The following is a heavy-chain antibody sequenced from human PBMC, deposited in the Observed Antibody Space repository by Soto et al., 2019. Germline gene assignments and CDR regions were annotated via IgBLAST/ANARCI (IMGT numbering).Heavy chain of an antibody. D-gene: IGHD3-9*01. CDR1: GGSISSYY. V-gene: IGHV4-59*08. CDR3: ARRYYDIFGMYYYYYMDV. J-gene: IGHJ6*03. Sequence: PSETLSLTCTVSGGSISSYYWSWIRQPPGKGLEWIGYIYYSGSTNYNPSLKSRVTISVDTSKNQFSLKLSSVTAADTAVYYCARRYYDIFGMYYYYYMDVWGKGTTVTVSS. CDR2: IYYSGST.